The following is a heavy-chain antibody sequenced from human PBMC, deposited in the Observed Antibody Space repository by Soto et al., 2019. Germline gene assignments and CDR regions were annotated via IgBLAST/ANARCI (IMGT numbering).Heavy chain of an antibody. CDR2: ITYDGSNK. V-gene: IGHV3-30*03. Sequence: GGSLRLSCAASGFTFSKYGIHWVRNAPGKGLEWVTFITYDGSNKNYADSVKGRFTISRDDSKSTLYLQMNSLRLEDTGIYFCARESESYSGSGYADYWGQGTPVTGSS. D-gene: IGHD1-26*01. J-gene: IGHJ4*02. CDR1: GFTFSKYG. CDR3: ARESESYSGSGYADY.